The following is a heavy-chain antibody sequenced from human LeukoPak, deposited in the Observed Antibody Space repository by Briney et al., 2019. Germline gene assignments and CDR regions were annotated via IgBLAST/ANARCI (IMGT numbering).Heavy chain of an antibody. J-gene: IGHJ5*02. CDR2: ISYDGSNK. CDR1: GFTFSSYA. Sequence: GGSLRLFCAASGFTFSSYAMHWVRQAPGKGLEWVAVISYDGSNKYYADSVKGRFTISRDNSKNTLYLQMNSLRAEDTAVYYCAREVFEGLHNWFDPWGQGTLVTVSS. CDR3: AREVFEGLHNWFDP. D-gene: IGHD2-15*01. V-gene: IGHV3-30*01.